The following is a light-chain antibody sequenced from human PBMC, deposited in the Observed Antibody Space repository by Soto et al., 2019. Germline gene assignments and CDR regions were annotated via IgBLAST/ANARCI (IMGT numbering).Light chain of an antibody. V-gene: IGLV1-40*01. J-gene: IGLJ1*01. CDR2: GNT. CDR1: SSNIGSTYD. Sequence: QSVLTQPPSVSGAPGQRVTISCTGSSSNIGSTYDFQWYQQLPGTAPKLLIHGNTDRPSGVPDRFSGSKSGTSASLAITGLQADDEADYYCQSYDDSLSVHYVFGTGTKVTVL. CDR3: QSYDDSLSVHYV.